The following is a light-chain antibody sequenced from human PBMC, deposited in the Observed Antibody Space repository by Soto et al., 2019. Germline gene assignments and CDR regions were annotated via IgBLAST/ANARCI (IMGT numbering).Light chain of an antibody. CDR1: SSDVAYYDY. J-gene: IGLJ1*01. CDR2: EVS. CDR3: SSYTTTSTYV. Sequence: QSALTQPASVSGSPGQSITISCTGTSSDVAYYDYVSWYQHHPGKAPKLMIYEVSNRPSGVSNRFSGSKSGNTASLTISGLQAEDEADYYCSSYTTTSTYVFGTGTKLTVL. V-gene: IGLV2-14*01.